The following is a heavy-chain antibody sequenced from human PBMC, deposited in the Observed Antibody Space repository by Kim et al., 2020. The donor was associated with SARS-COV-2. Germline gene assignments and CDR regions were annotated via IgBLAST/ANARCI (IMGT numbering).Heavy chain of an antibody. CDR3: ARSLDEGYDFWSGTIYYYYGMDV. CDR1: GYTFTGYY. J-gene: IGHJ6*02. V-gene: IGHV1-2*06. D-gene: IGHD3-3*01. CDR2: INPNSGGT. Sequence: ASVKVSCKASGYTFTGYYMHWVRQAPGQGLEWMGRINPNSGGTNYAQKFQGRVTMTRDTSISTAYMELSRLRSDDTAVYYCARSLDEGYDFWSGTIYYYYGMDVWGQGTTVTVSS.